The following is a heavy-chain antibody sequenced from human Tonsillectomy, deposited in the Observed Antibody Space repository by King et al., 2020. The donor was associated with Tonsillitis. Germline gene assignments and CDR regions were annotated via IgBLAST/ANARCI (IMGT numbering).Heavy chain of an antibody. CDR2: IDWDDDK. V-gene: IGHV2-70*04. J-gene: IGHJ5*02. CDR3: ARISRGYHFGFDP. D-gene: IGHD5-12*01. Sequence: VTLKESGPALVKPTQTLTLTCTFSGFSLSTSGMCVSWIRQPPGKALEWLARIDWDDDKFYSTSLKTRLTISKDTSKNHVVLTMTNMAPVDTATYYCARISRGYHFGFDPWGQGTLVTVSS. CDR1: GFSLSTSGMC.